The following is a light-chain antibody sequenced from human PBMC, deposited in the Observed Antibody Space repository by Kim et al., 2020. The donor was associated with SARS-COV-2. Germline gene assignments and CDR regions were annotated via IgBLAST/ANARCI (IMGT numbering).Light chain of an antibody. CDR1: GCKFADRY. V-gene: IGLV6-57*03. CDR3: QSYDSSNHWV. Sequence: TVTIACTRSGCKFADRYVQWYQQRPGSAPTTVIYEDNDRPSGVPDRFSGSIDTSSNSAALTISGLKSEDEADYYWQSYDSSNHWVFGGGTQLTVL. CDR2: EDN. J-gene: IGLJ3*02.